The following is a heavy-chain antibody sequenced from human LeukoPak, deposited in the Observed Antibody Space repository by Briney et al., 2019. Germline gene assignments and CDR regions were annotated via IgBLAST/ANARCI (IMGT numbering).Heavy chain of an antibody. Sequence: PSETLSLTCTVSGGSISSYYWSWIRQPPGKGLEWVGYIYYSGSTNYNPSLKSRVTISVDKSKNQFSLKLISVTAADTAVYYCARGEIEMATIAGPFDYWGQGTLVTVSS. CDR2: IYYSGST. D-gene: IGHD5-24*01. CDR1: GGSISSYY. J-gene: IGHJ4*02. V-gene: IGHV4-59*01. CDR3: ARGEIEMATIAGPFDY.